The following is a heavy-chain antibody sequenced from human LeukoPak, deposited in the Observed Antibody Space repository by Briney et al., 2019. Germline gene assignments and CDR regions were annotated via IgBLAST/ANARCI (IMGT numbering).Heavy chain of an antibody. CDR2: IFYDGIT. J-gene: IGHJ2*01. CDR3: AKAPRPQPYWYFDL. D-gene: IGHD2-2*01. CDR1: GGSISSYY. Sequence: PSETLSLTCTVSGGSISSYYWSWIRQPPGKGLEWVGCIFYDGITHYNPSLKSRVTISVDASEKQFSLKLTSVTAADTAVYYCAKAPRPQPYWYFDLWGRGTPVTVSS. V-gene: IGHV4-59*01.